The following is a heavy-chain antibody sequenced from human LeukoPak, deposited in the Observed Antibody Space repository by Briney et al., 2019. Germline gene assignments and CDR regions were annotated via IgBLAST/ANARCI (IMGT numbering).Heavy chain of an antibody. Sequence: GGSLRLSCAASGFTFSSFGMHWVRQAPGKGLEWVAVLVYDGSNRYYADSVKGRFTISRDNSKNTLYLQMNSLRAEDTAVYYCAKDASTVTLHADYWGQGTLVTVSS. D-gene: IGHD4-17*01. V-gene: IGHV3-30*18. J-gene: IGHJ4*02. CDR1: GFTFSSFG. CDR3: AKDASTVTLHADY. CDR2: LVYDGSNR.